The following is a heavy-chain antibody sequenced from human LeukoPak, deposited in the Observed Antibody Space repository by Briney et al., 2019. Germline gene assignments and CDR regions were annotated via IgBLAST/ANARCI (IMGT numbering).Heavy chain of an antibody. V-gene: IGHV1-2*02. CDR3: ARYSGSYYRIFDY. D-gene: IGHD1-26*01. CDR1: GYTFTGYY. J-gene: IGHJ4*02. CDR2: INPNSGGT. Sequence: ASVKVSCKASGYTFTGYYMHWVRQAPGQGLEWMGWINPNSGGTNYAQKFQGRVTMTRDTPISTAYMELSRLRSDDTAVYYCARYSGSYYRIFDYWGQGTLVTVSS.